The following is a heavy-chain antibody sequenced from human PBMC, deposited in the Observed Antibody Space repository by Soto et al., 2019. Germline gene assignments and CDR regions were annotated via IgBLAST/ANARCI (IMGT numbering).Heavy chain of an antibody. J-gene: IGHJ6*02. CDR3: ARAQKDDVVPGYVYNGMDV. V-gene: IGHV1-46*01. D-gene: IGHD2-2*01. CDR1: GYTFTSYY. CDR2: INPSGRGT. Sequence: ASVKVSCKASGYTFTSYYFHWVRQARGQGLEWMGVINPSGRGTTYAQKFQGRVTTTSDTSASTVYMELRSLRSEDTALYYCARAQKDDVVPGYVYNGMDVWGQGTTVTVSS.